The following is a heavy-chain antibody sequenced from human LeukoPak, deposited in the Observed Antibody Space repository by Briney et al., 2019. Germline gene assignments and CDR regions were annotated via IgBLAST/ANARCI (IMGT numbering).Heavy chain of an antibody. V-gene: IGHV3-21*01. CDR1: GFTLSSYS. CDR3: ARGRGWAYYYGSGSYDWFDP. D-gene: IGHD3-10*01. Sequence: PGGSLRLSCAASGFTLSSYSMNWVRQAPGKGLEWVSSISSSSYIYYADSVKGRFTISRDNAKNSLYLQMNSLRAEDTAVYYCARGRGWAYYYGSGSYDWFDPWGQGTLVTVSS. J-gene: IGHJ5*02. CDR2: ISSSSYI.